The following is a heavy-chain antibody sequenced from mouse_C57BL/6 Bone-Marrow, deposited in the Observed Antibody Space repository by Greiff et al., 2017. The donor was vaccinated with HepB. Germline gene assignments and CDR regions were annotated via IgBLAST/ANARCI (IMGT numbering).Heavy chain of an antibody. D-gene: IGHD1-1*01. CDR2: IDPNSGGT. Sequence: VQLQQPGAELVKPGASVKLSCKASGYTFTSYWMHWVKQRPGRGLEWIGRIDPNSGGTKYNEKFKSKATLTVDKPSSTAYMQRSSLTSEDSAVYYCARGAYGSSLYWYFDVWGTGTTVTVSS. V-gene: IGHV1-72*01. J-gene: IGHJ1*03. CDR1: GYTFTSYW. CDR3: ARGAYGSSLYWYFDV.